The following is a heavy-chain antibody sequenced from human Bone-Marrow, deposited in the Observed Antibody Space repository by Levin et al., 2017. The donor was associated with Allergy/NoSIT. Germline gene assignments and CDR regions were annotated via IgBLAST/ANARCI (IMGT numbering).Heavy chain of an antibody. CDR2: IRSKANSYAT. D-gene: IGHD4-11*01. CDR1: GFTFSGSA. CDR3: TRLASNYRYGMDV. V-gene: IGHV3-73*01. Sequence: GGSLRLSCAASGFTFSGSAMHWVRQASGKGLEWVGRIRSKANSYATAYAASVKGRFTISRDDSKNTAYLQMNSLKTEDTAVYYCTRLASNYRYGMDVWGQGTTVTVSS. J-gene: IGHJ6*02.